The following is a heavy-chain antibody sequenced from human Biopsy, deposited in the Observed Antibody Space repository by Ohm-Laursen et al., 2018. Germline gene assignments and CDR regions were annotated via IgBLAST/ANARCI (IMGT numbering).Heavy chain of an antibody. Sequence: GTLSLTWTVSGDSISSYYWSWIRQPPGKRLQWIGYVYYTGSTDYNPSLQSRVTISVDTSKNHFSLRLRSVTPADTAIYYCARDRGYYSDRTVPGYCELWGRGTLVTVSS. D-gene: IGHD3-22*01. CDR1: GDSISSYY. CDR2: VYYTGST. J-gene: IGHJ2*01. CDR3: ARDRGYYSDRTVPGYCEL. V-gene: IGHV4-59*01.